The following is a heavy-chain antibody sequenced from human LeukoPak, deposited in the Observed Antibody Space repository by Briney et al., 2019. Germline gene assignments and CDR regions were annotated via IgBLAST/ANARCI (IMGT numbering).Heavy chain of an antibody. CDR2: IYYSGST. Sequence: KPSETLSLTCTVSGGSISSYYWSWIRQPPGKGLEWIGYIYYSGSTNYNPSLKSRVTISVDTSKSQFSLKLSSVTAVDTAVYYCGREGYCSGGSCYLYNWFDPWGQGTLVTVSS. J-gene: IGHJ5*02. CDR1: GGSISSYY. V-gene: IGHV4-59*01. CDR3: GREGYCSGGSCYLYNWFDP. D-gene: IGHD2-15*01.